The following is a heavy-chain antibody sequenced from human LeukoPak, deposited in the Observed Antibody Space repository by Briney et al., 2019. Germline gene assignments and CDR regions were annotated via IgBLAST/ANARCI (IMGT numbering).Heavy chain of an antibody. Sequence: GGSLRLSCAASGFTFSNYAMSWVRQAPGKGLEWVSAISGSGGITYYADSVKGRFTISRDNSKNTLYLRMNSLRAEDTAVYYCAKEGYSSSWNADFDYWGQGTLVIVSS. CDR2: ISGSGGIT. J-gene: IGHJ4*02. CDR3: AKEGYSSSWNADFDY. V-gene: IGHV3-23*01. D-gene: IGHD6-13*01. CDR1: GFTFSNYA.